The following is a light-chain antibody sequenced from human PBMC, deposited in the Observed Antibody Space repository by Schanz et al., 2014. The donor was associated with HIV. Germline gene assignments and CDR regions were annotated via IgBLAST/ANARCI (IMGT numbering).Light chain of an antibody. CDR1: SSDVGSYNL. J-gene: IGLJ1*01. V-gene: IGLV2-14*02. Sequence: QSVLTQPRSVSGSPGQSVAISCTGTSSDVGSYNLVSWYQQHPGQAPKLMIYEVNKRPSGISNRFSGSKSGKTASLTISGLQADDEADYYCASYTNSATFVFGTGTKLTVL. CDR2: EVN. CDR3: ASYTNSATFV.